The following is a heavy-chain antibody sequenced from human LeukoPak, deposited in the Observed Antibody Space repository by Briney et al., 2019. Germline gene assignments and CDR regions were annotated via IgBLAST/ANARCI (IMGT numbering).Heavy chain of an antibody. D-gene: IGHD3-10*01. CDR2: IYSSGST. V-gene: IGHV4-39*07. CDR1: GGSVSSSSYY. CDR3: ARSDGYGLVGI. Sequence: PSETLSLTCTVSGGSVSSSSYYWGWIRQPPGKTLEWIGSIYSSGSTYYNSSLKSRVIILIDTAKNHFSLNPSSVTAADTAVYYCARSDGYGLVGIWGQGTMVTVSS. J-gene: IGHJ3*02.